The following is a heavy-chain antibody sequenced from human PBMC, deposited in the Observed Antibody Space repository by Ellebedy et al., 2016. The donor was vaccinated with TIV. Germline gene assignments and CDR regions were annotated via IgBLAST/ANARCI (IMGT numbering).Heavy chain of an antibody. CDR3: ASLGNVVVPAAFYMDV. Sequence: SETLSLXXTVSGYSISSGYYWSWIRQPPGKGLEWIGEINHSGSTNYNPSLKSRVTISVDTSKNQFSLKLSSVTAADTAVYYCASLGNVVVPAAFYMDVWGKGTTVTVSS. V-gene: IGHV4-38-2*02. D-gene: IGHD2-2*01. CDR1: GYSISSGYY. J-gene: IGHJ6*03. CDR2: INHSGST.